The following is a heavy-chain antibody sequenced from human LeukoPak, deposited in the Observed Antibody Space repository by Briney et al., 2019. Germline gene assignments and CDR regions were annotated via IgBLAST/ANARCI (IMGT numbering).Heavy chain of an antibody. CDR2: TYYSGIT. V-gene: IGHV4-59*08. CDR3: ARHGFRTGGSWIFDY. CDR1: GGSLSSYY. Sequence: EALSLTCTVSGGSLSSYYWSWIRQPPGKGLEWIGYTYYSGITNYNPSLKSRVTISVDTSKNQFSLNLSSVTAADTAVYYCARHGFRTGGSWIFDYWGQGILVTVSS. D-gene: IGHD3/OR15-3a*01. J-gene: IGHJ4*02.